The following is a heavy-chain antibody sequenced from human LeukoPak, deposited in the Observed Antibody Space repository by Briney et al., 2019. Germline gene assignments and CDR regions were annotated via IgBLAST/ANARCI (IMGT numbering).Heavy chain of an antibody. CDR1: GFSFSSYV. V-gene: IGHV3-23*01. D-gene: IGHD3-22*01. Sequence: GGSLSPSYASSGFSFSSYVSIGLRQAPGKGLEWVSAISGSGGSTYYADSVKGRFTISRDNSKNTLYLQMNSQRDENTAVYYCANDQARRITMIVGRYNWFDSYVWGKVIIVSS. CDR3: ANDQARRITMIVGRYNWFDS. J-gene: IGHJ5*01. CDR2: ISGSGGST.